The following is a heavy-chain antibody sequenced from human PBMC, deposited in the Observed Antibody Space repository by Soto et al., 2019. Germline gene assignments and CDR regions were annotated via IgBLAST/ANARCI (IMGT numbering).Heavy chain of an antibody. Sequence: QVQLQESGPGLVKPSDTLSLTCNVSGGTIKSGGYYWGWIRQPPGKGLEWIGYIHYRGRTSYNPPLESRASISLDTSGHHFSLKLTAVTAADTAVYYCARCRDAFGFDSWGQGTLVTVSS. D-gene: IGHD2-15*01. CDR3: ARCRDAFGFDS. V-gene: IGHV4-31*03. J-gene: IGHJ4*02. CDR2: IHYRGRT. CDR1: GGTIKSGGYY.